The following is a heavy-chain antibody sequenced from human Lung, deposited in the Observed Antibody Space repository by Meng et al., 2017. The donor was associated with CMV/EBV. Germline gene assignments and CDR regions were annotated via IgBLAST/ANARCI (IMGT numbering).Heavy chain of an antibody. CDR1: GASISSYY. V-gene: IGHV4-59*01. D-gene: IGHD1-26*01. Sequence: SGTLSLXCTVSGASISSYYSSWIRQPPGGGLEWIGNIHYSGSSNYNPSLKGRVTMSVATSEDQFSLRLNSVTAADTAVYYCARGHTNSGSFVGYYALDVWGQGATVTVSS. CDR3: ARGHTNSGSFVGYYALDV. CDR2: IHYSGSS. J-gene: IGHJ6*02.